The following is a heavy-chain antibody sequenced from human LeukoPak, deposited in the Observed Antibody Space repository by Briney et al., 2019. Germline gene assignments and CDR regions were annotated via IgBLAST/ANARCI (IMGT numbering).Heavy chain of an antibody. V-gene: IGHV3-21*01. D-gene: IGHD6-25*01. CDR1: GFTFSSYS. CDR2: ISSSSSYI. CDR3: ARDLGRGYDFYYYAMDV. J-gene: IGHJ6*04. Sequence: GGSLRLSCAASGFTFSSYSINWVRQAPGKGLEWVSSISSSSSYIYYADSVKGRFTISRDNAKNSLYLQMNSLRAEDTAVYYCARDLGRGYDFYYYAMDVWGKGTTVTVSS.